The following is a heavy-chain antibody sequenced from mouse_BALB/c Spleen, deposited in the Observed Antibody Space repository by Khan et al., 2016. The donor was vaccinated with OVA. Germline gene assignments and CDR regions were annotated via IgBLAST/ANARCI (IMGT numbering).Heavy chain of an antibody. CDR1: VYTFSSYW. CDR3: ARSTMITTEFVY. Sequence: QVQLQQPGAELVKPGASVQLSCKASVYTFSSYWMLWVKQRPGQGLEWIGEINPSNGRTNYNETFKSKATLTVDKSSSTAYMQLSSLTSEDSAVYYCARSTMITTEFVYWGQGTLVTVSA. D-gene: IGHD2-4*01. CDR2: INPSNGRT. J-gene: IGHJ3*01. V-gene: IGHV1S81*02.